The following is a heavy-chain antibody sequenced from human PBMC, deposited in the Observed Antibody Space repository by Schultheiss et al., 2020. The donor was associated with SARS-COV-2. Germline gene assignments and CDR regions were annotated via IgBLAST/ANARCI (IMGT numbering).Heavy chain of an antibody. V-gene: IGHV1-2*04. CDR1: GYTFTSYA. D-gene: IGHD6-19*01. Sequence: ASVKVSCKASGYTFTSYAMHWVRQAPGQRLEWMGWINPNSGGTNYAQKFQGWVTMTRDTSISTAYMELSRLRSDDTAVYYCARYSSGWYGQPDYWGQGTLVTVSS. CDR2: INPNSGGT. J-gene: IGHJ4*02. CDR3: ARYSSGWYGQPDY.